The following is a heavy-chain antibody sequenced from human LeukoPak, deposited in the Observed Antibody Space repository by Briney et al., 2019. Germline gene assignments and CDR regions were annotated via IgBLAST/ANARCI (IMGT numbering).Heavy chain of an antibody. CDR2: INHSGST. D-gene: IGHD3-22*01. CDR1: GGSFSGYY. J-gene: IGHJ3*02. V-gene: IGHV4-34*01. Sequence: SETLSLTCAVYGGSFSGYYWSWIRQLPGKGLEWIGEINHSGSTNYNPSLKSRVTISVDTSKNQFSLKLSSVTAADTAVYYCARGRVLTMIVVVNAFDIWGQGTMVTVSS. CDR3: ARGRVLTMIVVVNAFDI.